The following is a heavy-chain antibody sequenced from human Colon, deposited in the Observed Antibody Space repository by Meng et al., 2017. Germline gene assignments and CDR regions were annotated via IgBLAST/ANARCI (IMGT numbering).Heavy chain of an antibody. D-gene: IGHD2/OR15-2a*01. CDR2: IWYDGSKK. CDR3: ARDNDGNSQFSQFDY. J-gene: IGHJ4*02. CDR1: GFIFRNYG. V-gene: IGHV3-33*01. Sequence: QVVLVESGGGVVQPGGSLRLSCAASGFIFRNYGMHWVRQAPGKGLEWVAVIWYDGSKKYYADSVKGRFTISRDYPKNTVFLQMNTLRAEDTAVYYCARDNDGNSQFSQFDYWGQGTLVTVSS.